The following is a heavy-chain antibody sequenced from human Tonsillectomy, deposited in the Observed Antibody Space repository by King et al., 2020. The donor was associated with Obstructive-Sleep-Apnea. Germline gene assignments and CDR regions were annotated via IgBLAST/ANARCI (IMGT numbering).Heavy chain of an antibody. D-gene: IGHD2-2*01. Sequence: VQLVESGGGLVKPGGSLRLSCAASGFTFSNAWMTWVLQAPGKGLEWVGRIKSKVNGGTTDYAAPVKGRFTISRDDSKATLYLQSNSLTTEDTAVYYCTTVVSTTGCNHWGQGTLVTVSS. CDR3: TTVVSTTGCNH. CDR1: GFTFSNAW. CDR2: IKSKVNGGTT. J-gene: IGHJ5*02. V-gene: IGHV3-15*01.